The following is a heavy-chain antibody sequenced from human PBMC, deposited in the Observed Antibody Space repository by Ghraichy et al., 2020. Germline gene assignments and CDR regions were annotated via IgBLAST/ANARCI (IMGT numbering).Heavy chain of an antibody. CDR3: AKGDTASLYFYYSDF. J-gene: IGHJ4*02. CDR1: GFTFGSYA. Sequence: GALRLSCTASGFTFGSYAMTWVRQAPGKGLQWVSSISGSGANTDYAESVKGRFSISRDNSKNILYLHLNSLRAEDTALYYCAKGDTASLYFYYSDFWGPGTLVTVSS. V-gene: IGHV3-23*01. D-gene: IGHD2/OR15-2a*01. CDR2: ISGSGANT.